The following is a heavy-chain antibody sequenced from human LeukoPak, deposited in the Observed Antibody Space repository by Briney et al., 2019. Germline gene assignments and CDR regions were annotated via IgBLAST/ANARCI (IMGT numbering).Heavy chain of an antibody. CDR2: IHYTGST. CDR1: GGSISNYY. J-gene: IGHJ5*02. D-gene: IGHD3-10*01. Sequence: SETLSLTCTVSGGSISNYYWSWIRQPPGKGLECIWYIHYTGSTNYNPSLKSRVTISVDTSKSQFSLKLSSVTAADTAIYYCARGGYYGSGNDFRFDPWGQGTLVTVSS. CDR3: ARGGYYGSGNDFRFDP. V-gene: IGHV4-59*01.